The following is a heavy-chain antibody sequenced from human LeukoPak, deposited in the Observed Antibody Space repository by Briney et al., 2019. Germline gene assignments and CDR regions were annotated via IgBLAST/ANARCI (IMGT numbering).Heavy chain of an antibody. D-gene: IGHD3-9*01. Sequence: PGGSLRLSCAASGFTFSSYAMSWVRQAPGKGLEWVSAISGSGGSTYYADSVKGRFTISRDNAKNSLYLQMNSLRAEDTAVYYCARDFDWLSLTDYWGQGTLVTVSS. CDR1: GFTFSSYA. V-gene: IGHV3-23*01. J-gene: IGHJ4*02. CDR3: ARDFDWLSLTDY. CDR2: ISGSGGST.